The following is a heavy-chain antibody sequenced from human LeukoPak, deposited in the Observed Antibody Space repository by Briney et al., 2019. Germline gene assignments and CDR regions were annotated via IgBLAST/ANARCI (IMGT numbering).Heavy chain of an antibody. D-gene: IGHD3-22*01. CDR3: ARDMGAYYYDSSGYYQLDY. Sequence: GGSLRLSCAASGFTFSDYYMSWLRQAPGKGLEWGSDISSGGSTIYYADPVNGRFTISSDNPNNSLYLQETSLRAEDTAVYYCARDMGAYYYDSSGYYQLDYWGQGTLVTVSS. CDR1: GFTFSDYY. V-gene: IGHV3-11*04. J-gene: IGHJ4*02. CDR2: ISSGGSTI.